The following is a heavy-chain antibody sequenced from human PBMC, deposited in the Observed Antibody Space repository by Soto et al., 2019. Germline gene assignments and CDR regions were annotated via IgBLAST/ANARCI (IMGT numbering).Heavy chain of an antibody. CDR1: GFTFSTYA. CDR3: ARARNPLQLWFLAFDF. CDR2: ISHDGSHE. J-gene: IGHJ4*02. V-gene: IGHV3-30-3*01. D-gene: IGHD5-18*01. Sequence: PGGSLRLSCAASGFTFSTYAIHWVRQAPGKGLEWVAVISHDGSHEYYGDSVKGRFTISRDNSKNTAYLEMNSLRPEDTARYFCARARNPLQLWFLAFDFWGQGNLVTVSS.